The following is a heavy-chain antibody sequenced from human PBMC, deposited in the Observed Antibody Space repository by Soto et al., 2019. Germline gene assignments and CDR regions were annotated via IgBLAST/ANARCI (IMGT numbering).Heavy chain of an antibody. V-gene: IGHV3-66*02. Sequence: GGSLRLSCAASGFTVSSNYMSWVRQAPGKGLEWVSVIYSGGSTYYADSVKGRFTISRDNSKNTLYLQMNSLRAEDTAVYYCARGDIVATDGAFDIWGQGTMVTVSS. CDR3: ARGDIVATDGAFDI. CDR1: GFTVSSNY. CDR2: IYSGGST. J-gene: IGHJ3*02. D-gene: IGHD5-12*01.